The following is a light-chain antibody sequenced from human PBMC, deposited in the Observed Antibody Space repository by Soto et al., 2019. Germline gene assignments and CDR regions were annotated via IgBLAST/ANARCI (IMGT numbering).Light chain of an antibody. J-gene: IGLJ1*01. Sequence: QSALTQPRSVPGSPGQSVTFSCTGTSSDVGAYIYVSWYQQHPGKAPKLIIYDVIKRPSGVPDRFSGSKSGNTASLTISGLQAEDEADYYCCSYAGSYTHVFGTGTKLTV. V-gene: IGLV2-11*01. CDR3: CSYAGSYTHV. CDR1: SSDVGAYIY. CDR2: DVI.